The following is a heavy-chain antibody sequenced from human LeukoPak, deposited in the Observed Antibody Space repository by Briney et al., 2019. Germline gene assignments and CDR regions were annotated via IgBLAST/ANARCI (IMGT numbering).Heavy chain of an antibody. CDR1: GFTLSSYG. J-gene: IGHJ3*02. CDR3: ARSNDAFDI. V-gene: IGHV3-33*01. CDR2: IWYDGSNK. Sequence: GGSLRLSCAASGFTLSSYGMHWVRQAPGKGLEWVAVIWYDGSNKYYADSVKGRFTISIDNSKNPLYLKMNSLRAEDTAVYYCARSNDAFDIWGQGTMVTVSS.